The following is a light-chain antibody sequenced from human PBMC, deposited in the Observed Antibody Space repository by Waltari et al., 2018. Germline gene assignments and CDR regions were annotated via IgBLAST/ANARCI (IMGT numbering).Light chain of an antibody. V-gene: IGKV1-5*03. CDR2: KAS. Sequence: DIQMTQSPSTLSASVGDRVTITCRASQSISSWLAWYQQKPGKAPKLLIYKASSLANGVPSRFSGSGSGTEFTLTISSLQPDDFATYYCQQYNSYCTFGQGTKLQI. CDR3: QQYNSYCT. CDR1: QSISSW. J-gene: IGKJ2*01.